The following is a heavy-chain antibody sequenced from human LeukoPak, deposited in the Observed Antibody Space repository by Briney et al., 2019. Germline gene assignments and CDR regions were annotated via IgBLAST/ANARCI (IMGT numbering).Heavy chain of an antibody. CDR2: VNPNTGNT. Sequence: ASVKVSCKASGYNFTSYDINWVRQAAGQGPECMGWVNPNTGNTGYIQKFQGRVTMTRDTSINTVYMELSSLKSDDTAVYYCARGRWWHYYDSGGYFYWGQGTRLTVSS. V-gene: IGHV1-8*01. J-gene: IGHJ4*02. CDR3: ARGRWWHYYDSGGYFY. CDR1: GYNFTSYD. D-gene: IGHD3-22*01.